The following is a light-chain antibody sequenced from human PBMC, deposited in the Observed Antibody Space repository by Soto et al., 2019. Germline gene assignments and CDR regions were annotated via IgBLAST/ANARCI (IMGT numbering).Light chain of an antibody. Sequence: EVVMTQSPATLSVSPGDKVTLSCRASQSVSNNLAWYQQKPGQAPNLLIFGASSRATDTPVRLSGSGYGRQFTLTISSLQSEDLAVYYCHQYNDGPGGTFGQGTKVGIK. V-gene: IGKV3-15*01. CDR2: GAS. J-gene: IGKJ1*01. CDR1: QSVSNN. CDR3: HQYNDGPGGT.